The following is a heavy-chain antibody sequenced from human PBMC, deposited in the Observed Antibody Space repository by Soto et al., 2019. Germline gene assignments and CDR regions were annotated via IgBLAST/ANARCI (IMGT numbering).Heavy chain of an antibody. Sequence: SETLSLTCTVSGGSISSSSYYWGWIRQPPGKGLEWIGSIYYSGSTYYNPSLKSRVTISVDTSKNQFSLKLSSVTAADTAVYYCARHSPVFGVVFGWFDPWGQGTLVTVLL. CDR1: GGSISSSSYY. J-gene: IGHJ5*02. V-gene: IGHV4-39*01. CDR2: IYYSGST. CDR3: ARHSPVFGVVFGWFDP. D-gene: IGHD3-3*01.